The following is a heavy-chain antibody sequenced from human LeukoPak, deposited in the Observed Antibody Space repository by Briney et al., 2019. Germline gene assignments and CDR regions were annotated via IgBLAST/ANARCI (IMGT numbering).Heavy chain of an antibody. V-gene: IGHV4-34*01. CDR1: GCSFSGYY. Sequence: SETLSLTCAVYGCSFSGYYWSWIRQPPGKGLEWVGEINHSGSTNYNPSLKSRVTISVDTSKTQSSLKLSSVTAADTAVNYCARGNAYYYDSSGYYVFDYGGQGMLVTAS. CDR3: ARGNAYYYDSSGYYVFDY. D-gene: IGHD3-22*01. J-gene: IGHJ4*02. CDR2: INHSGST.